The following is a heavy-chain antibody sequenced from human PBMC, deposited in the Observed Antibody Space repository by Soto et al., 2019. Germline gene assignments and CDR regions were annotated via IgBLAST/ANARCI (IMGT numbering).Heavy chain of an antibody. Sequence: ASVKVSCKASGYSYISYAIHWVRQAPGQGLEWMGWINADDDGTKYSQKFQGRITITRDTHASTIYLELSSLTSEDTAIYYCASTTGTYALEIWGDVTPVTVSS. J-gene: IGHJ4*01. D-gene: IGHD1-1*01. CDR3: ASTTGTYALEI. CDR2: INADDDGT. V-gene: IGHV1-3*01. CDR1: GYSYISYA.